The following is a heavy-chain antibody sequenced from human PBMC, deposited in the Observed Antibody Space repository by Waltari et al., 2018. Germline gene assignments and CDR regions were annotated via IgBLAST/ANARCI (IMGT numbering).Heavy chain of an antibody. CDR1: GGSIDTPKHH. J-gene: IGHJ3*01. V-gene: IGHV4-39*01. CDR2: IPYAGTT. D-gene: IGHD1-1*01. Sequence: QLQLQESGPGPVKHSETLSLTCSVSGGSIDTPKHHWHWNRQPPGQGLEWIGTIPYAGTTYTNPSLRSRLTMSRETSKNQLSLTLVSTTAADTAVYYCATCIGASVGTAAFDVWGQGTMVTVSS. CDR3: ATCIGASVGTAAFDV.